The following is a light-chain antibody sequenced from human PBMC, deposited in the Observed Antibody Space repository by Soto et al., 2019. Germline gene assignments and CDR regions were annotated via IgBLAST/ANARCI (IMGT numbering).Light chain of an antibody. CDR3: GTWDNSLSAGV. CDR2: DND. Sequence: QSALTQPPSVSAAPGQKVTISCSGSSSNIGNNYVSWYQQLPGTAPKLLIYDNDKRPSGIPDRFSASKSATSATLGITGLQTGDEADYYCGTWDNSLSAGVFGGGTKVTVL. J-gene: IGLJ2*01. CDR1: SSNIGNNY. V-gene: IGLV1-51*01.